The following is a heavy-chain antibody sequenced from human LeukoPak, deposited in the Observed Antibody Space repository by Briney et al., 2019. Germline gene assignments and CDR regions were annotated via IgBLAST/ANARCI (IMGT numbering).Heavy chain of an antibody. CDR3: ARHNARTQDAFDI. Sequence: SETLSLTCTVSGGSVSSSSYYWGWIRQPPGKGLEWIGSIYYSGSTYYNPSLKSRVTISVDTSKNQFSLKLSSVTAADTAVYYCARHNARTQDAFDIWGQGTMVTVSS. CDR1: GGSVSSSSYY. D-gene: IGHD2-8*01. V-gene: IGHV4-39*01. CDR2: IYYSGST. J-gene: IGHJ3*02.